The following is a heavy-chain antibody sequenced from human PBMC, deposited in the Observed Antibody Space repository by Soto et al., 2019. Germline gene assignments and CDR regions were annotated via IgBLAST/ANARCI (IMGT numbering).Heavy chain of an antibody. D-gene: IGHD3-10*01. CDR3: ARGPLWFGEFGS. CDR2: INAGNGNT. J-gene: IGHJ5*02. CDR1: GYTFTSYA. Sequence: QVQLVQSGAEVKKPGASVKVSCKASGYTFTSYAMHWVRQATGQRLEWMGWINAGNGNTKYSQKFQGRVTITRDTSASTAYMELSSLISEDTAVYYCARGPLWFGEFGSWGQGTLVTVSS. V-gene: IGHV1-3*01.